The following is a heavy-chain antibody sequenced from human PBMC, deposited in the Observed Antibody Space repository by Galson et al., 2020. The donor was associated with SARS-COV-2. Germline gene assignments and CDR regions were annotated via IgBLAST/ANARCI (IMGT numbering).Heavy chain of an antibody. CDR2: ISTRSSYT. V-gene: IGHV3-21*01. CDR3: ARDEGIRGYNYGRLYYGMDV. D-gene: IGHD5-18*01. Sequence: GESLKISCAASGFPFSTYSMNWVRLAPAKGLEWVSSISTRSSYTYYVDSVQGRFSISRDNPMNSLYLQMNSLGAEDTAVYYCARDEGIRGYNYGRLYYGMDVWGQGTTVTVSS. J-gene: IGHJ6*02. CDR1: GFPFSTYS.